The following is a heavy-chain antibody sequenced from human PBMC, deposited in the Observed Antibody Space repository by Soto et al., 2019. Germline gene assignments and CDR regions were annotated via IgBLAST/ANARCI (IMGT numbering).Heavy chain of an antibody. D-gene: IGHD5-18*01. CDR3: AAAMVIESPFEY. CDR2: IVVGSGNT. V-gene: IGHV1-58*01. Sequence: SVKVSCKASGFTFTSSSVQWVRQARGQLLELIGWIVVGSGNTNYAQKFQERVKITRDMSTSTAYMELSSLRSEDTAVYYCAAAMVIESPFEYWGQGTLVHVSS. CDR1: GFTFTSSS. J-gene: IGHJ4*02.